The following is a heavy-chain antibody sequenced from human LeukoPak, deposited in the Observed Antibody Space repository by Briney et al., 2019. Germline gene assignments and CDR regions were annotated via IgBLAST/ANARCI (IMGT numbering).Heavy chain of an antibody. CDR2: INPNSGGT. J-gene: IGHJ4*02. Sequence: ASVKVSCKASGYTFTSYGISWVRQAPGQGLEWMGWINPNSGGTNYAQKFQGWVTMTRDTSISTAYMELSRLRSDDTAVYYCARDHSSGLTDWGQGTLVTVSS. CDR3: ARDHSSGLTD. V-gene: IGHV1-2*04. CDR1: GYTFTSYG. D-gene: IGHD6-19*01.